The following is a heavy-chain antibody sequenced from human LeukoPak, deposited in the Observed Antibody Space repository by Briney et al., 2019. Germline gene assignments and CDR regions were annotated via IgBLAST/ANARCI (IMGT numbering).Heavy chain of an antibody. Sequence: GGSLRLSCAASGFTFSTYWIHWVGQAPGKGLVWVSRIKSDGGTNYADSVKGRFTIYRDNAKKTVSLQMNRLRPEDTGVYYCARAPSEIGGYYPEYFRHWGQGTLVTVSS. V-gene: IGHV3-74*01. CDR1: GFTFSTYW. J-gene: IGHJ1*01. D-gene: IGHD3-22*01. CDR3: ARAPSEIGGYYPEYFRH. CDR2: IKSDGGT.